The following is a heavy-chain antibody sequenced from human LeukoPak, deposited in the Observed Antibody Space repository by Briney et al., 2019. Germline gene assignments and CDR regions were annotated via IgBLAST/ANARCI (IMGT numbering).Heavy chain of an antibody. V-gene: IGHV3-48*01. D-gene: IGHD6-25*01. Sequence: PGGSLRLPCAASGFTFSNFNMNWVRQAPGKGLEWISYISGTSATIYYADSVKGRFTVSRDNAKNSLYLQMNSLRVEDTAVYYCARDSSAGSSGFWGQGTPVTVSS. CDR1: GFTFSNFN. CDR3: ARDSSAGSSGF. CDR2: ISGTSATI. J-gene: IGHJ4*02.